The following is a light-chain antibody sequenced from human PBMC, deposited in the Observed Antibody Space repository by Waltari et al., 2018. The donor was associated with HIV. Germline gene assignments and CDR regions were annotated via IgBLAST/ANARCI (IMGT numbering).Light chain of an antibody. V-gene: IGKV3-20*01. CDR1: QSVSSSY. CDR2: GAS. CDR3: QQYGSSLMYT. J-gene: IGKJ2*01. Sequence: EIVLTQSPGTLSLSPGERATLSCRASQSVSSSYLAWYQQKPGQAPRLLIYGASSRATGISDRFSGSGSGTDFTLTISRLAPEDFAVYYCQQYGSSLMYTFGQGTKLEIK.